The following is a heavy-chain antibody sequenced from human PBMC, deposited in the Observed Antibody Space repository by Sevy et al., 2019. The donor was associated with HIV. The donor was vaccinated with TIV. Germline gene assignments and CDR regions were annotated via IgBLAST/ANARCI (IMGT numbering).Heavy chain of an antibody. CDR2: VNQDGSQK. D-gene: IGHD2-21*01. CDR3: ERELWPGDY. V-gene: IGHV3-7*01. CDR1: GFTFSDYY. Sequence: GGSLRLSCAASGFTFSDYYMGWVRQAPGKGLEWVANVNQDGSQKHYVGSVKGRFSVSRDNAKNSVYLQMNRLRVDDTGIYYCERELWPGDYWGQGTLVTVSS. J-gene: IGHJ4*02.